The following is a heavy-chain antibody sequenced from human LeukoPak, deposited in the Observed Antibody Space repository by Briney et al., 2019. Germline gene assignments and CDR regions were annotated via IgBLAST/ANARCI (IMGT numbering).Heavy chain of an antibody. V-gene: IGHV4-59*08. CDR1: GGSISSYY. Sequence: ASETLSLTCTVSGGSISSYYWSWIRQPQAKGLEWIGYIYYSGSTNYNPSLKSRVTISVDTSKNQFSLKLSSVTAADTAVYYCARHTDYDYYYGMDVWGQGTTVTASS. CDR3: ARHTDYDYYYGMDV. CDR2: IYYSGST. J-gene: IGHJ6*02.